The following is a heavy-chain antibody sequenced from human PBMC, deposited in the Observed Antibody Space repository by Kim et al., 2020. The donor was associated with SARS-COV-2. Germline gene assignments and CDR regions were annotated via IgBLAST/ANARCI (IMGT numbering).Heavy chain of an antibody. Sequence: GGSLRLSCAASGFTFSDYAMHWVRQAPGKGLEWVALISYDGNNKFYADSVKGRFAISRDTSKNTVYLQMNSLRTEDTAVYYCARASWAGGSTSPSFDYWGQGTLVTVSS. V-gene: IGHV3-30*09. D-gene: IGHD2-2*01. CDR1: GFTFSDYA. J-gene: IGHJ4*02. CDR2: ISYDGNNK. CDR3: ARASWAGGSTSPSFDY.